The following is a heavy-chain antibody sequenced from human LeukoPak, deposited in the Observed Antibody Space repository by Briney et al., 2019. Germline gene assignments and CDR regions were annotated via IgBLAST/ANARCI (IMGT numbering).Heavy chain of an antibody. D-gene: IGHD1-26*01. V-gene: IGHV4-4*02. Sequence: PSGTLSLTCAVSGGSLSSSNWWSWVRQPPGKGLEWIGEIYHSGSTNYNPTLKSRVTISVDTSKNQFSLKLSSVTAADTAVYYCASGLGVGATNYYYGMDVWGQGTTVTVSS. J-gene: IGHJ6*02. CDR1: GGSLSSSNW. CDR3: ASGLGVGATNYYYGMDV. CDR2: IYHSGST.